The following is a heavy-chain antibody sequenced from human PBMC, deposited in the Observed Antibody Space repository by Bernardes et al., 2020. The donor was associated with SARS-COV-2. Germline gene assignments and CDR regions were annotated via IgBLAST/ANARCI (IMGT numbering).Heavy chain of an antibody. CDR2: ISGFNGDT. J-gene: IGHJ6*02. Sequence: ASLKVFCKAFGYAFRSYGIRWARQAPGQGLEWMGWISGFNGDTSYIQKIQDRVTMTTDTSTSTAYMDLRDLRSDDTAVYYCAREVMVRISDTYRNGMDLWGQGTTVTVSS. CDR3: AREVMVRISDTYRNGMDL. D-gene: IGHD3-10*01. CDR1: GYAFRSYG. V-gene: IGHV1-18*01.